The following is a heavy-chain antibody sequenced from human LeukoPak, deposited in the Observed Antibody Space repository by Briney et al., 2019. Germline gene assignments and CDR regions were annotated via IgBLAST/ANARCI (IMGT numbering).Heavy chain of an antibody. CDR2: FSGSGGST. D-gene: IGHD3-10*01. V-gene: IGHV3-23*01. CDR1: GFTFSSYA. Sequence: GGSLRLSCAASGFTFSSYAMSWVRQAPGKGLECISGFSGSGGSTYYADSVKGRFTISRDNSKNTLYLQMNSLRAEDTAVYYCAKRSDPFRWFGEFNVKLPRPIRHYYFDSWGQGTLVTVSS. J-gene: IGHJ4*02. CDR3: AKRSDPFRWFGEFNVKLPRPIRHYYFDS.